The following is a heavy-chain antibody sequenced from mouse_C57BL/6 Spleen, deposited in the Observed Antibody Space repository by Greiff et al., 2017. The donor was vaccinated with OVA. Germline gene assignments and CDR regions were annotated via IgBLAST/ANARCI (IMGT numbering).Heavy chain of an antibody. D-gene: IGHD1-1*01. CDR2: ISSGSSTI. CDR1: GFTFSDYG. CDR3: ARGYYGSSYYAMDY. V-gene: IGHV5-17*01. J-gene: IGHJ4*01. Sequence: DVKLVESGGGLVKPGGSLKLSCAASGFTFSDYGMHWVRQAPEKGLEWVAYISSGSSTIYYADTVKGRFTISRYNAKNTLFLQMTSLRSEDTAMYYCARGYYGSSYYAMDYWGQGTSVTVSS.